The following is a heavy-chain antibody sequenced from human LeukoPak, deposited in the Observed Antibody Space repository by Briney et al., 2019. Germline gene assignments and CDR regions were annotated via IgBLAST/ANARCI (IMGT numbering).Heavy chain of an antibody. CDR2: LGGTGGST. CDR3: AKFLNVLRYFDWLIDY. Sequence: GGSLRLSCAASGFTFRICAVSCVRGARGGGVEGVSSLGGTGGSTYYGDSVNGRFTISRENSKNTMYPQMNSLRAEDTAVYYCAKFLNVLRYFDWLIDYWGQGTLVTVSS. V-gene: IGHV3-23*01. CDR1: GFTFRICA. D-gene: IGHD3-9*01. J-gene: IGHJ4*02.